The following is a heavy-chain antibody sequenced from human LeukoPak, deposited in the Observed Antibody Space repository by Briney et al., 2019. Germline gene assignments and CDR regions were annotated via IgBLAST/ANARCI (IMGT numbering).Heavy chain of an antibody. CDR2: IQSDGSGT. D-gene: IGHD2-8*02. Sequence: GGSLRLSCTASGFVFSNYWMLWVRQAPGKGLEWVSLIQSDGSGTTYTDSMKGRFVISRDNAKNTLYLQMTSLTAEDTAVYYCARDNTGSIDHWGQGTLVTVSS. J-gene: IGHJ4*02. V-gene: IGHV3-74*01. CDR1: GFVFSNYW. CDR3: ARDNTGSIDH.